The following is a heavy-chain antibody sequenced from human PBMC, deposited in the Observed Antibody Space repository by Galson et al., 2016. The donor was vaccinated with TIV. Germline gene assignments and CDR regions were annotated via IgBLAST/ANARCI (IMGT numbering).Heavy chain of an antibody. V-gene: IGHV1-18*01. J-gene: IGHJ4*02. Sequence: SVKVSCKASGYFFNSYGLTWLRQAPGQGLEWMGLISGYNRNANYAQKFQGRVTMTTDTSTSTSYLELRNLRSDDTAIYFCVRKAGSGWSDYWGQGTLVTVSS. CDR1: GYFFNSYG. CDR3: VRKAGSGWSDY. CDR2: ISGYNRNA. D-gene: IGHD6-19*01.